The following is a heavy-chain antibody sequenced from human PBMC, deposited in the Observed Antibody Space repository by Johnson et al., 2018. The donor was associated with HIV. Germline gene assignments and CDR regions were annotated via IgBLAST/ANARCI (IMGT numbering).Heavy chain of an antibody. V-gene: IGHV3-13*01. D-gene: IGHD3-16*01. CDR3: AKAGYDYVWGSYKGAFDI. CDR2: IGSAGDT. CDR1: GFTFDDYA. J-gene: IGHJ3*02. Sequence: VQLVESGGGLVQPGGSLRLSCAASGFTFDDYAMHWVRQATVKSLEWVSAIGSAGDTYYSGSVKGRFTISRESAKNSLYLQMNSLRAEDTALYYCAKAGYDYVWGSYKGAFDIWGQGTMVTVSS.